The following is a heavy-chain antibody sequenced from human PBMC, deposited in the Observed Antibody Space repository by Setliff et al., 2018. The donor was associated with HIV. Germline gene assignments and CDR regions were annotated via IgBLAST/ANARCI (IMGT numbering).Heavy chain of an antibody. V-gene: IGHV1-69*10. D-gene: IGHD6-19*01. CDR1: GGTFSSYA. J-gene: IGHJ4*02. Sequence: SVKVSCKASGGTFSSYAISWVRQAPGQGLEWMGGIIPILGIANYAQKFQGRVKITADKATSTIYVEVNGLTFDDTAVIYCAREGGMYGSDHHFDSWGQGTPVTVSS. CDR3: AREGGMYGSDHHFDS. CDR2: IIPILGIA.